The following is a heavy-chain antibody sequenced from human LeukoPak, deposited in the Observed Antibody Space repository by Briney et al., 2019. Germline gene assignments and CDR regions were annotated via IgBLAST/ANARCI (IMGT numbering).Heavy chain of an antibody. CDR2: IYYSGST. V-gene: IGHV4-39*07. Sequence: SETLSLTCTVSGGSISSSSYYWGWIRQPPGKGLEWIGSIYYSGSTYYNPSLKSRVTISVDTSKNQFSLKLSSVTAADTAVYYCARDGAAADTTDWGQGTLVTVSS. J-gene: IGHJ4*02. CDR3: ARDGAAADTTD. D-gene: IGHD6-13*01. CDR1: GGSISSSSYY.